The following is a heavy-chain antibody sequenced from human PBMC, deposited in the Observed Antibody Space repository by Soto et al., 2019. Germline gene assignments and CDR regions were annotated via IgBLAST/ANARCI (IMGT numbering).Heavy chain of an antibody. CDR2: INPDSGGT. D-gene: IGHD3-9*01. J-gene: IGHJ2*01. CDR3: AIRTGQLVIISEFDGDWFFEV. CDR1: GYTFTDYY. V-gene: IGHV1-2*02. Sequence: ASVKVSCKASGYTFTDYYIHWVRQAPGQGLEWVGWINPDSGGTNLAQRFQGRVTMTSDTSINTAYMELSSLRSDDTAVYYRAIRTGQLVIISEFDGDWFFEVWGR.